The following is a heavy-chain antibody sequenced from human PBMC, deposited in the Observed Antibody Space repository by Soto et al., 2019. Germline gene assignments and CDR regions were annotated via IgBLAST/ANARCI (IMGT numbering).Heavy chain of an antibody. Sequence: EVQLLESGGGLKQPGGSLKLSCVASGLAFSNYDMTWVRQDPGKGLEWVSVISGSGRGTYYADYVKGRFTISRYNSKNTLYLQMISLRAEDTAVYYCAKERVGSSSYYGMDVCGQGTTVTVSS. CDR1: GLAFSNYD. D-gene: IGHD6-13*01. J-gene: IGHJ6*02. CDR3: AKERVGSSSYYGMDV. V-gene: IGHV3-23*01. CDR2: ISGSGRGT.